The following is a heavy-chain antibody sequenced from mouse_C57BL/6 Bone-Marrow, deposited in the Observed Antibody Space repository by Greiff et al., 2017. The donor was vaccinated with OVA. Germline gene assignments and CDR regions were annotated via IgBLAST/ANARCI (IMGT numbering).Heavy chain of an antibody. CDR3: ARWSSYDWYFDV. CDR2: IDPSDSYT. D-gene: IGHD1-1*01. J-gene: IGHJ1*03. CDR1: GYTFTSYW. Sequence: QVQLQQSGAELVMPGASVKLSCKASGYTFTSYWMHWVKQRPGQGLEWIGEIDPSDSYTNYNQKFKGKSTLTVDKSSSTAYMQLSSLTSEDSAVYYCARWSSYDWYFDVWGTGTTVTVSS. V-gene: IGHV1-69*01.